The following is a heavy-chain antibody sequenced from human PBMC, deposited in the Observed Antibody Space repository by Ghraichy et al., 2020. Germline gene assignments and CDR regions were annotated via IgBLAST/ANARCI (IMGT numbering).Heavy chain of an antibody. CDR2: ISGRDGGT. CDR3: TKDLMRGAVLPT. Sequence: GSLNISCAASGFIFRSYSMTWVRQAPGKGPEWVSAISGRDGGTYYADSVKGRFIISRDISKNTLYLQMNSLRAEDSAEYYCTKDLMRGAVLPTWGQGTLVTVSS. J-gene: IGHJ5*02. V-gene: IGHV3-23*01. CDR1: GFIFRSYS. D-gene: IGHD3-10*01.